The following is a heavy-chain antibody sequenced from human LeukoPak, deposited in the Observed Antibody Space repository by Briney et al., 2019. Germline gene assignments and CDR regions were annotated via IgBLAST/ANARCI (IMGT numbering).Heavy chain of an antibody. J-gene: IGHJ3*02. Sequence: GSSVKVSCKASGGTFSSYAISWVRQAPGQGLEWMGGIIPIFGTANYAQKFQGRVTITADESTSTAYMELSSLRSEDTAVYYCARVLGYCSSTSYLDIRSAFDIWGQGTMVTVSS. CDR3: ARVLGYCSSTSYLDIRSAFDI. CDR2: IIPIFGTA. D-gene: IGHD2-2*01. V-gene: IGHV1-69*01. CDR1: GGTFSSYA.